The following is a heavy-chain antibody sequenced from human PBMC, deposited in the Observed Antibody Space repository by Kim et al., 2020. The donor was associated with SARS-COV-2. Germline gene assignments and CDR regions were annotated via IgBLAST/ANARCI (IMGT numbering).Heavy chain of an antibody. V-gene: IGHV3-15*01. CDR1: GFTFSNAW. J-gene: IGHJ6*02. Sequence: GGSLRLSCAASGFTFSNAWMSWVRQAPGKGLEWVGRIKSKTDGGTTDYAAPVKGRFTISRDDSKNTLYLHMNSLKTEDTAVYYCTTSIAAAGPNAYYYYYGMDVWGQGTTVTVSS. CDR2: IKSKTDGGTT. D-gene: IGHD6-13*01. CDR3: TTSIAAAGPNAYYYYYGMDV.